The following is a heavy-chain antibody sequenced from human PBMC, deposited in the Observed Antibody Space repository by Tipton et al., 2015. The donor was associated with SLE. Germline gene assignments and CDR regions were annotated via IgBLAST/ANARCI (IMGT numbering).Heavy chain of an antibody. CDR3: AIGELRFLEWFLMDV. CDR1: GGSISSYY. Sequence: TLSLTCTVSGGSISSYYWSWIRQPPGKGLEWIGYIYYSGSTNYNPSLKSRVTISVDTSKNQFSLKQSSVTAADTAVYYCAIGELRFLEWFLMDVWGKGTTVTVSS. D-gene: IGHD3-3*01. V-gene: IGHV4-59*12. CDR2: IYYSGST. J-gene: IGHJ6*04.